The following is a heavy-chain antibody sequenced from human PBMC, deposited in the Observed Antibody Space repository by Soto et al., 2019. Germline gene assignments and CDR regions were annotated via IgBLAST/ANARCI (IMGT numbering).Heavy chain of an antibody. Sequence: SLRLSCSASFFTFSNAWMNWVLQSPVKWLEWVGRIRSKTDGGTTDYAAPVKGRFTISRDDSKNTLYLQMNSLKTEDTAVYYCSSSGYPAYYYYGMDVWGQGTTVTVS. CDR1: FFTFSNAW. J-gene: IGHJ6*02. CDR2: IRSKTDGGTT. V-gene: IGHV3-15*07. D-gene: IGHD3-22*01. CDR3: SSSGYPAYYYYGMDV.